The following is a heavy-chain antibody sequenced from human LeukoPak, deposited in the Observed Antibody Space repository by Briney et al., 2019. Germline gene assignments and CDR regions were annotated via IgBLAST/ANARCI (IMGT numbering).Heavy chain of an antibody. CDR2: IYHSGST. V-gene: IGHV4-30-2*01. CDR3: ATASGGLWSSDDDAFDI. J-gene: IGHJ3*02. D-gene: IGHD5-18*01. Sequence: SETLSLTCAVSGGSISSGGYSWSWIRQPPGKGLEWIGYIYHSGSTYYNPSLKSPVTISVDRSKNQFSLKLSSVTAADTAVYYCATASGGLWSSDDDAFDIWGRGTMVTVSS. CDR1: GGSISSGGYS.